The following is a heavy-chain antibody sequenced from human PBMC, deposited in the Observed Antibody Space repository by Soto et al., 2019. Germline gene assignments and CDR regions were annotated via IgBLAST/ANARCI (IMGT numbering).Heavy chain of an antibody. CDR1: GDTVTNFY. V-gene: IGHV1-46*01. J-gene: IGHJ6*02. CDR3: ARDRCGTAAPRGMDV. Sequence: QVHLVQSGAEVKKPGASVKVSCKASGDTVTNFYVHWVRQAPGQGLEWMGIINPSASHTTYEQKFLGRLTLTSDTSTATVYMELSSLTSEDTVLYFCARDRCGTAAPRGMDVWGQWTTVTVSS. D-gene: IGHD1-26*01. CDR2: INPSASHT.